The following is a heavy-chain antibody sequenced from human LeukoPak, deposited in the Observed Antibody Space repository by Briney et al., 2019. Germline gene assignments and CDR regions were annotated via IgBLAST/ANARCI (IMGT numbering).Heavy chain of an antibody. Sequence: PSETLSLTCTVSGGSISSYYWSWIRQPPGKGLEWIGYIYYSGSTNYNPSLKSRVTISVDKSKNQFSLKLSSVTAADTAVYYCARERLGYSYGYPDAFDIWGQGTMVTVSS. CDR2: IYYSGST. CDR3: ARERLGYSYGYPDAFDI. V-gene: IGHV4-59*01. D-gene: IGHD5-18*01. CDR1: GGSISSYY. J-gene: IGHJ3*02.